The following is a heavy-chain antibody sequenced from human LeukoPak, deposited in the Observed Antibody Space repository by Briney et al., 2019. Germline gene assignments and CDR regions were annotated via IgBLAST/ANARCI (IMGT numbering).Heavy chain of an antibody. D-gene: IGHD2-15*01. CDR2: IRSKANNYAT. V-gene: IGHV3-73*01. J-gene: IGHJ4*02. CDR1: GFTFSGSA. CDR3: LACCSGASHY. Sequence: GGSLKLSCAASGFTFSGSAMHWVRQASGKGLEWVGRIRSKANNYATAYAASVKGRFTISRDDSKNTASLQMNSLKTEDTAVYCCLACCSGASHYWGQGTLVTVSS.